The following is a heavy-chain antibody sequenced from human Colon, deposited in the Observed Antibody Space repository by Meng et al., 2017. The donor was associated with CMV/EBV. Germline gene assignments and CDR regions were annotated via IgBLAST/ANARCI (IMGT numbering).Heavy chain of an antibody. D-gene: IGHD3-3*01. J-gene: IGHJ4*02. Sequence: GESLKISCAASGFTFSSYEMNWVRQAPGKGLEWVSYISSSGSTTYYADSVKGRFTISRDNAKNSLYLQMNSLRAEDTAVYYCARSNVLRFLEWLLIDYWGQGTLVTVSS. CDR2: ISSSGSTT. V-gene: IGHV3-48*03. CDR1: GFTFSSYE. CDR3: ARSNVLRFLEWLLIDY.